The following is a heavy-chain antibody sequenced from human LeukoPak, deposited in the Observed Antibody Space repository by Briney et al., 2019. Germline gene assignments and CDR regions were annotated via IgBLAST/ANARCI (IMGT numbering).Heavy chain of an antibody. J-gene: IGHJ4*02. CDR3: ARHSDYYGSGSYYRLDY. V-gene: IGHV4-59*08. CDR1: GGSMSCYY. Sequence: SETLSLTCTFSGGSMSCYYWSWIRQPPGQGLEWIGDIYYRGSTNYNPSLKSRVTISVDASKIQFSLKLSSVTAADTAVYYCARHSDYYGSGSYYRLDYWGQGTLVTVSS. D-gene: IGHD3-10*01. CDR2: IYYRGST.